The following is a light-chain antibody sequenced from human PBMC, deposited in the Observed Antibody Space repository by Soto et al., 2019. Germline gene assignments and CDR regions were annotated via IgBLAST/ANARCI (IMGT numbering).Light chain of an antibody. CDR2: GAS. Sequence: EVVMTQSPATLSVSPGERVTLSCRASQSVRSHLAWYQQKPGQAPSLLIFGASTRATGVPDRFSGGESGTELTLTISSLQSEDVAVYCCQQYNDWPRTFGGGTRVEIK. CDR1: QSVRSH. V-gene: IGKV3-15*01. CDR3: QQYNDWPRT. J-gene: IGKJ4*01.